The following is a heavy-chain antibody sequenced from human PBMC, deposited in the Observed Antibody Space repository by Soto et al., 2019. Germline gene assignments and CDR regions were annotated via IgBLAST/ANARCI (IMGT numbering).Heavy chain of an antibody. CDR2: ILTGGGT. V-gene: IGHV3-53*01. CDR3: ARDSPGHQGLLAY. Sequence: RLSCPDSGFAVSSSYMSWVRQAPGMGLEWVAAILTGGGTHYADSVKGRFTISRDNSQNTVHLQMNSLRGEDTAMYYCARDSPGHQGLLAYRGRGALVLVSS. J-gene: IGHJ4*02. CDR1: GFAVSSSY. D-gene: IGHD2-2*01.